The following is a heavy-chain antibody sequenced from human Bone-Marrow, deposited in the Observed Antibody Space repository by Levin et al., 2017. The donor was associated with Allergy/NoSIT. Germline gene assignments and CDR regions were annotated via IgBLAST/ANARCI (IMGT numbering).Heavy chain of an antibody. V-gene: IGHV4-31*03. CDR2: IYYSGST. CDR1: GGSISSGGYY. Sequence: SETLSLTCTVSGGSISSGGYYWSWIRQHPGKGLEWIGYIYYSGSTYYNPSLKSRVTISVDTSKNQFSLKLSSVTAADTAVYYCARKAPAYYYDSSGSNAFDIWGQGTMVTVSS. J-gene: IGHJ3*02. D-gene: IGHD3-22*01. CDR3: ARKAPAYYYDSSGSNAFDI.